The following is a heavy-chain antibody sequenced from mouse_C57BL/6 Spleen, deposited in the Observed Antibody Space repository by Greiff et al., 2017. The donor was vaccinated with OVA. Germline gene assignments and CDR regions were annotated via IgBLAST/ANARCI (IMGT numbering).Heavy chain of an antibody. J-gene: IGHJ4*01. V-gene: IGHV5-9-1*02. CDR3: TRYDYEMSAMDY. CDR2: ISSGGDYI. Sequence: EVKLVESGEGLVKPGGSLKLSCAASGFTFSSYAMSWVRQTPEKRLEWVAYISSGGDYIYYADTVKGRFTISRDNARNTLYLQMSSLKSEDTAMYYCTRYDYEMSAMDYWGQGTSVTVSS. CDR1: GFTFSSYA. D-gene: IGHD2-4*01.